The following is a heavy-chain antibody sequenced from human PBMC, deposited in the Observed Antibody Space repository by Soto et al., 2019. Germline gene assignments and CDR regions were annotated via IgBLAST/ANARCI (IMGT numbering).Heavy chain of an antibody. CDR1: GFTFSSYG. Sequence: GGSLRLSCAASGFTFSSYGMHWVRQAPGKGLEWVAVIWYDGSNKYYADSVKGRFTISRDNSKNTLYLQMNSLRAEDTAVYYCARDSSYDSSGYYLDYWGQGTLVTVSS. V-gene: IGHV3-33*01. J-gene: IGHJ4*02. D-gene: IGHD3-22*01. CDR2: IWYDGSNK. CDR3: ARDSSYDSSGYYLDY.